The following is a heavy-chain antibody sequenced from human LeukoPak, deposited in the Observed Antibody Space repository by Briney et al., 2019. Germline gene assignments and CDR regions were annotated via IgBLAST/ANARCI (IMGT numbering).Heavy chain of an antibody. CDR1: GFTFSSYG. D-gene: IGHD3-16*02. CDR2: IRYDGSNK. J-gene: IGHJ4*02. V-gene: IGHV3-30*02. CDR3: AKAAGVKTFGEVIVSTHRPNIDY. Sequence: GGSLRLSCAASGFTFSSYGMHWVRQAPGKGLEWAAFIRYDGSNKYYADSVKGRFTISRDNSKNTLYLQMNSLRTEDTAVYYCAKAAGVKTFGEVIVSTHRPNIDYWGQGTLVIVSS.